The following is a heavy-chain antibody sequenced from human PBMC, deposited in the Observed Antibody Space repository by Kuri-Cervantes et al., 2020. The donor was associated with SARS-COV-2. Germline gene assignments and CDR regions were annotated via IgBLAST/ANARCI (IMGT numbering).Heavy chain of an antibody. CDR2: INWNGGST. J-gene: IGHJ6*02. D-gene: IGHD3-10*01. Sequence: GESLKISCAASGFTFDDYGMSWVRQAPGKGLEWVSGINWNGGSTGYADSVKGRFTISRDNSKNTLYLQMNSLRAEDTAVYYCAKDAITMVRGVIFHYGMDVWGQGTMVTVSS. CDR3: AKDAITMVRGVIFHYGMDV. V-gene: IGHV3-20*04. CDR1: GFTFDDYG.